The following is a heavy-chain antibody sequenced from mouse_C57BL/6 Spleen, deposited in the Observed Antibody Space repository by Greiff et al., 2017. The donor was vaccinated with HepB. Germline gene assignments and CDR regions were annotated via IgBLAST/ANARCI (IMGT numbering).Heavy chain of an antibody. V-gene: IGHV1-15*01. Sequence: VQLQHSGAELVRPGASVTLSCKASGYAFTDYEMHWVKQTPVHGLEWIGAIDPETGGTAYNQKFKGKAILTADKSSSTAYMELRSLTSEDSAVYYGTRGVTTVVARMDYWGQGTSVTVSS. J-gene: IGHJ4*01. D-gene: IGHD1-1*01. CDR3: TRGVTTVVARMDY. CDR1: GYAFTDYE. CDR2: IDPETGGT.